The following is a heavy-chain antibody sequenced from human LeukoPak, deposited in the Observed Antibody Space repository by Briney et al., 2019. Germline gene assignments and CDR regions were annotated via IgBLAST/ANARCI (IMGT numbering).Heavy chain of an antibody. V-gene: IGHV1-46*01. CDR2: INPSGGST. CDR3: ARDYYDSGGRWFDP. Sequence: ASVKVSFKGSGYTFTSYHRHWVRQAPGQGLEWMGIINPSGGSTSYAQKFQGRVTMTRDTSTSTVYMELSSLRSEDTAVYYCARDYYDSGGRWFDPWGQGTLVTVSS. CDR1: GYTFTSYH. D-gene: IGHD3-22*01. J-gene: IGHJ5*02.